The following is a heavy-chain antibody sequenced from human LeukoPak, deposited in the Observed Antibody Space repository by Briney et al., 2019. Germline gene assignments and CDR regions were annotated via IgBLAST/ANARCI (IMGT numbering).Heavy chain of an antibody. V-gene: IGHV3-74*01. CDR1: GFNLRNYW. Sequence: GGSLRLTCAASGFNLRNYWMHWVRQAPGKGLVWISRINIDGSSISYADSMKGRFTISRDNAKNTLYLQMNSLRAEDTAVYYCARDRYDILTGYNPLGAIDIWGQGTMVTVSS. CDR2: INIDGSSI. J-gene: IGHJ3*02. CDR3: ARDRYDILTGYNPLGAIDI. D-gene: IGHD3-9*01.